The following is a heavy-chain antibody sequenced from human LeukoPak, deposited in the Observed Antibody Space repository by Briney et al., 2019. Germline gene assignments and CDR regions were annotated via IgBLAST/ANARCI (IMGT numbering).Heavy chain of an antibody. CDR2: VSANSGKT. CDR3: ARPNNYYDDNGYYNYFDP. Sequence: ASVKVPCQTSGYPFSNHGINWVRQAPGQGLEWMGWVSANSGKTYYAQKFQGRVTMTTDTSTSTAYMELRSLRSDDTAVYYCARPNNYYDDNGYYNYFDPWGQGTLVTVSS. J-gene: IGHJ5*02. D-gene: IGHD3-22*01. V-gene: IGHV1-18*01. CDR1: GYPFSNHG.